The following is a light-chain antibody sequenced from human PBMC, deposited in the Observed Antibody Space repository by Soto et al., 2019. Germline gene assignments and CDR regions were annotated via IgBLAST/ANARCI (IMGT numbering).Light chain of an antibody. J-gene: IGKJ2*01. CDR3: QQYNNWPYT. Sequence: EIVMTQSPATLSVSPGGRATLSCRASQSVSSNLAWYQQKPGQAPRLLIYGASTRATGIPARFSCSGSGTEFTLTISSLQSEDFAVYSCQQYNNWPYTCGQGTKLEIK. CDR2: GAS. V-gene: IGKV3-15*01. CDR1: QSVSSN.